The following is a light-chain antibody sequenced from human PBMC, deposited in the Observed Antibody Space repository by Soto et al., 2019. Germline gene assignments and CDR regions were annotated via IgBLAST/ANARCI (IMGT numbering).Light chain of an antibody. CDR3: QQSYRTPWT. J-gene: IGKJ1*01. CDR1: QSISSY. V-gene: IGKV1-39*01. Sequence: DIQMTQSPSSLSASVGDRVTITCRASQSISSYLYWYQQKPGKAPKLLIYAASSLQSGVPSRFSGSGSGTDLSIIIISLQPDDFATYFCQQSYRTPWTFGQGTKLEIK. CDR2: AAS.